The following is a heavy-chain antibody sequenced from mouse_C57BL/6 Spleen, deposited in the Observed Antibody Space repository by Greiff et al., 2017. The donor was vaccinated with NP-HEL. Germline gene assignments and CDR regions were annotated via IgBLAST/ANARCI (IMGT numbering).Heavy chain of an antibody. CDR2: IDPSDSET. V-gene: IGHV1-52*01. CDR3: ARVPGGDSFYFDY. D-gene: IGHD4-1*01. CDR1: GYTFTSYW. Sequence: QVQLKQPGAELVRPGSSVKLSCKASGYTFTSYWMHWVKQRPIQGLEWIGNIDPSDSETHYIQKFKDKATLTVDKSSSTAYMQLSSLTSEDSAVYYCARVPGGDSFYFDYWGQGTTLTVSS. J-gene: IGHJ2*01.